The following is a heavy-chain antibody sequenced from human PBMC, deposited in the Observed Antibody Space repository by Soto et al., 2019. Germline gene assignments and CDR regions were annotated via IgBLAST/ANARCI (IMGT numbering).Heavy chain of an antibody. J-gene: IGHJ5*02. CDR1: GFTLQNYA. CDR3: AKGKSTGDIDWFDP. CDR2: LISGHYGT. D-gene: IGHD3-10*01. V-gene: IGHV3-23*01. Sequence: GGSLRLSCTASGFTLQNYAMAWVRQAPGKGLEWVSTLISGHYGTAYSYSVKGRFTVSRDNSKNCLYLQMNSLGVEDTAMYFCAKGKSTGDIDWFDPWGQGSLVTVSS.